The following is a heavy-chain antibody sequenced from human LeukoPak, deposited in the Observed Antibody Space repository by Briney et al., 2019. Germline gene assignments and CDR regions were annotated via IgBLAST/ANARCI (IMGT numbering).Heavy chain of an antibody. CDR1: GGSISSYY. J-gene: IGHJ5*02. V-gene: IGHV4-4*07. D-gene: IGHD1-14*01. Sequence: SDTLSLTCTVSGGSISSYYWSWIRQPAGKGLEWIGRIYTSGSTNYNPSLKSRVTVSVDTSKNQFSLKLSSVTAADTAVYYCAGTEPPTGNYNWFDPWGQGTLVTVSS. CDR3: AGTEPPTGNYNWFDP. CDR2: IYTSGST.